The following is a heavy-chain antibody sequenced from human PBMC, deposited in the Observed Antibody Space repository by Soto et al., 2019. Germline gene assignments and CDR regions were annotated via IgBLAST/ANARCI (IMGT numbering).Heavy chain of an antibody. D-gene: IGHD4-17*01. Sequence: SETLSLTCSVSGGSVSDKTYYWSWIRQPPGKRLEWIGYVYYSGTTDYNPSLKSRVTISVDLSKNRFSLRLSSVTTADTALYYCARTTAVPNTLRSRYFFDYWGQGTLVTVSS. CDR2: VYYSGTT. CDR1: GGSVSDKTYY. CDR3: ARTTAVPNTLRSRYFFDY. V-gene: IGHV4-61*01. J-gene: IGHJ4*02.